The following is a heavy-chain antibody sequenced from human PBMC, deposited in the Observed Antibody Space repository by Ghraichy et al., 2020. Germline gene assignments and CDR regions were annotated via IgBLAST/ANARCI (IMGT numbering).Heavy chain of an antibody. Sequence: SETLSLSCAVSGYSISSGYYWGWVRRPPGKELEWIGDIHHGGSAFYNPSLKSRVPLSTDTSQNQFSLKLSSVTAADTAVYYGVRSASSASRLAYRWFDPLGRGTLVTVSS. J-gene: IGHJ5*02. CDR2: IHHGGSA. V-gene: IGHV4-38-2*01. CDR3: VRSASSASRLAYRWFDP. D-gene: IGHD2-2*01. CDR1: GYSISSGYY.